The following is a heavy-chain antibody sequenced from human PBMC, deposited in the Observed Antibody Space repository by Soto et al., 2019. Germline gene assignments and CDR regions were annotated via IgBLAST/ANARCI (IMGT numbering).Heavy chain of an antibody. CDR3: SRPWGY. J-gene: IGHJ4*02. D-gene: IGHD3-16*01. CDR2: IYYSGST. Sequence: QVQLQESGPGLVKPSETLSLTCTVSGGSISSYYWSWIRQPPGKGLEWIGYIYYSGSTNYNSSLKSRVTGSVYTSKNQFSLKLSSGSAADTAVYYCSRPWGYWGQGTLVTVSS. CDR1: GGSISSYY. V-gene: IGHV4-59*01.